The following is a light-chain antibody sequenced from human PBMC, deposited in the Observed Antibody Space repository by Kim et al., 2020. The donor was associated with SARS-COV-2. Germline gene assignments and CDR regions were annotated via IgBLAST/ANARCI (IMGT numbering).Light chain of an antibody. CDR3: AAWDDSLSGVI. Sequence: GQRVTISCSGSSSNIGSNYVDWYQQLPGTAPKLVIYKNNQRPSGVPDRFSGSKSGTSDSLAISGLRSEDEADYYCAAWDDSLSGVIFGGGTQLTVL. CDR1: SSNIGSNY. J-gene: IGLJ2*01. V-gene: IGLV1-47*01. CDR2: KNN.